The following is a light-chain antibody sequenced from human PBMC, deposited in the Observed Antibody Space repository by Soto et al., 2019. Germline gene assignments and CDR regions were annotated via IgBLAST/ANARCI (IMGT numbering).Light chain of an antibody. J-gene: IGLJ1*01. CDR1: SSDVGGYNY. CDR3: SSYTSSNTYV. Sequence: QSVLTQPASVSGSPGQSITISCPGTSSDVGGYNYVSWYQQHPGKAPKLMIYDVSNRPSGVSNRFSGSKSGITASLTISGLQAEDEADYYCSSYTSSNTYVFGTGTKVTVL. CDR2: DVS. V-gene: IGLV2-14*03.